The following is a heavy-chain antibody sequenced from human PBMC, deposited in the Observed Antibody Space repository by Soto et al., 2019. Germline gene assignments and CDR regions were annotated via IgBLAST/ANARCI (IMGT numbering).Heavy chain of an antibody. V-gene: IGHV1-8*01. J-gene: IGHJ5*02. CDR1: GYTFTSYD. CDR3: ARQINSGSYQTGS. D-gene: IGHD1-26*01. Sequence: QVQLVQSGAEVKKPGASVKVSCKASGYTFTSYDINWVRQATGQGLEWMGWMNPKSGNTGYAQKYQGRITMTRNTSISTAYMELSRLRSEDTAVYYCARQINSGSYQTGSWGQGALVTVSS. CDR2: MNPKSGNT.